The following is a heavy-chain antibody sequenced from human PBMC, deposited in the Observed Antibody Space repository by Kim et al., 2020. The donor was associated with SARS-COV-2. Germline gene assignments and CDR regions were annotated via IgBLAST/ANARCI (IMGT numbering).Heavy chain of an antibody. CDR2: DGGTI. CDR3: TTDRFN. V-gene: IGHV3-15*01. J-gene: IGHJ4*02. Sequence: DGGTIHYTAPVKGRFTISRDDSKNMLYLKMDSLRTEDTAVYYCTTDRFNWGQGALVTVSS.